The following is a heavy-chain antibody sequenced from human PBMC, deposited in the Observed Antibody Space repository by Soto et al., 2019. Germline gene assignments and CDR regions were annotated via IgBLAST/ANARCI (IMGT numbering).Heavy chain of an antibody. Sequence: QITLEESGPTLVKPTQTLTLTCTFSGFSLSTSGVGVGWIRQPPGKALEWLARIHGDDDKRYSPFLKSRHTITKDPSQNQVVLTMTNMDPVDTATYYCARRRTSGSLFDNSGQGTLVTVSS. CDR2: IHGDDDK. V-gene: IGHV2-5*02. CDR3: ARRRTSGSLFDN. CDR1: GFSLSTSGVG. D-gene: IGHD6-25*01. J-gene: IGHJ4*02.